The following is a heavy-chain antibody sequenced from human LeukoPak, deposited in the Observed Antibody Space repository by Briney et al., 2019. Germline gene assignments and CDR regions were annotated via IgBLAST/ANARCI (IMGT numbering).Heavy chain of an antibody. CDR1: GGSISSSNW. V-gene: IGHV4-61*05. Sequence: PSGTLSLTCAVSGGSISSSNWWSWIRQPPGKGLEWIGYIYYSGSTNYNPSLKSRVTISVDTSKNQFSLKLSSVTAADTAVYYCARVKDPGGYYYYYYMDIWGKGNTVTVSS. CDR2: IYYSGST. CDR3: ARVKDPGGYYYYYYMDI. D-gene: IGHD3-16*01. J-gene: IGHJ6*03.